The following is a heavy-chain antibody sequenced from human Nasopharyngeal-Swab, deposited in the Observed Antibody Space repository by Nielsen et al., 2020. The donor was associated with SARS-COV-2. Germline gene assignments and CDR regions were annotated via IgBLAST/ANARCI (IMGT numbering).Heavy chain of an antibody. Sequence: ESLKISCAASGFTVSSNYMTWVRQAPGKGLEWVSVIDRGGNTYYADSVRGRFTISRDTSKNTLYLQMNSLRADDTAMYYCARRVTSDWSLDYWGQGTLVTVSS. CDR1: GFTVSSNY. V-gene: IGHV3-53*01. J-gene: IGHJ4*02. CDR2: IDRGGNT. D-gene: IGHD6-19*01. CDR3: ARRVTSDWSLDY.